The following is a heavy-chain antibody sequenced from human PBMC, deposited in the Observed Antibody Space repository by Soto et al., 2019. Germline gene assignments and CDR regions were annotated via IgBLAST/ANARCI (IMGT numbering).Heavy chain of an antibody. J-gene: IGHJ6*02. D-gene: IGHD3-22*01. CDR1: GFTFSNFE. CDR3: ASDVTSYYDSIAYRYPYYYGLDL. Sequence: EVQLVESGGGSVQPGGSLRLSCAASGFTFSNFEMNWVRQAPGKGLEWVSYSDSSASTIYYADSVRGRLTISRDNDTNPVYRQMTSLRAEDTAVYYCASDVTSYYDSIAYRYPYYYGLDLWGQGTTVTVS. CDR2: SDSSASTI. V-gene: IGHV3-48*03.